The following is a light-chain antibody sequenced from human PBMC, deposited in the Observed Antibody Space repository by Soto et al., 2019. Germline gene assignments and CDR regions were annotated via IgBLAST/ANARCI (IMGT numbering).Light chain of an antibody. Sequence: IQLTQSPYSLSASVGDRITITCRASQGISSYLAWYQQKPGKAPDLLIYGASTLQSGVPSRFSGSGSGTDFTLTNSSLQPEDFATYYCQQLNSYPITFGQGTRLEIK. CDR1: QGISSY. CDR3: QQLNSYPIT. CDR2: GAS. J-gene: IGKJ5*01. V-gene: IGKV1-9*01.